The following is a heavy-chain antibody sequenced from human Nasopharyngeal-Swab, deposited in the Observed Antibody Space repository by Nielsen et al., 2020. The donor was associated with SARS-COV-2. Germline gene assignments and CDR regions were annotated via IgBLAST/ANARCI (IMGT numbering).Heavy chain of an antibody. CDR1: GVSISSQY. CDR2: ISHNSGT. Sequence: SETLSLTCTVSGVSISSQYWSWIRQPPGKGLEWIGYISHNSGTNYNPSLKSRVTMFMDTSKNQFSLKLRSMTAADTAVYYCAKEGATGWFDPWGQGTLVTVSS. CDR3: AKEGATGWFDP. J-gene: IGHJ5*02. V-gene: IGHV4-59*11.